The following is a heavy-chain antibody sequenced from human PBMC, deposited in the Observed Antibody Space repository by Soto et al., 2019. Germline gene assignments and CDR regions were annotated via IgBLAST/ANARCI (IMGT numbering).Heavy chain of an antibody. CDR2: IYHSGST. Sequence: SEALGVASNVSGGSMISYHWSWMRQPPGKGLDLIGYIYHSGSTNYNPSLRSRVTMSVDTSNNQFSLNLTSVTAADTAVYYCARETIEMVTDSWGQGTLVNVYS. V-gene: IGHV4-59*01. J-gene: IGHJ4*02. CDR1: GGSMISYH. D-gene: IGHD2-21*02. CDR3: ARETIEMVTDS.